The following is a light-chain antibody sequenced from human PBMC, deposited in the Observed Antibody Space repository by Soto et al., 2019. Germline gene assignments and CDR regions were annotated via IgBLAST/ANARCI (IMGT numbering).Light chain of an antibody. V-gene: IGLV2-18*01. CDR3: SLYTSENAYV. CDR2: EVS. J-gene: IGLJ1*01. CDR1: STDFVGYNR. Sequence: QSALTQPPSVSGSPGQSVTISCTGTSTDFVGYNRVSWYQQPPGTAPKLMIYEVSKRPSGVPDRFSGSKSGNTASLTISGLQAADEADYYCSLYTSENAYVFGTGTQGHRP.